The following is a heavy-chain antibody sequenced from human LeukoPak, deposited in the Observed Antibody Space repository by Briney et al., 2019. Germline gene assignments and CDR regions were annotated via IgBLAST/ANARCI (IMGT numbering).Heavy chain of an antibody. CDR3: ARDLVTMVRGALVGDY. Sequence: GGSLRLSCAASGFTFSSYGMHWVRRAPGKGLEWVAVIWYDGSNKYYADSVKGRFTISRDNSKNTLYLQMNSLRAEDTAVYYCARDLVTMVRGALVGDYWGQGTLVTVSS. V-gene: IGHV3-33*01. D-gene: IGHD3-10*01. CDR1: GFTFSSYG. J-gene: IGHJ4*02. CDR2: IWYDGSNK.